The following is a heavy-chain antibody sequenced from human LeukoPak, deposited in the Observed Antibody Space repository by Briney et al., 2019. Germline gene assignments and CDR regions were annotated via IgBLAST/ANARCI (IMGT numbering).Heavy chain of an antibody. CDR1: GGSVTSGGYY. Sequence: PSQTLSLTCTVSGGSVTSGGYYWSWIRQHPGKGLEWIGYVYYTGSTYYNPSLKSRVTISPDTSRNQFSLKVSSVTAADTAVYYCARSSAGRYGMDVWGQGTTVTVSS. D-gene: IGHD6-6*01. CDR3: ARSSAGRYGMDV. J-gene: IGHJ6*02. CDR2: VYYTGST. V-gene: IGHV4-31*03.